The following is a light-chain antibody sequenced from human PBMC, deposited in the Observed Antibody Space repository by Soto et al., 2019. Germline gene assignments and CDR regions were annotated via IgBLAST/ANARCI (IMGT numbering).Light chain of an antibody. J-gene: IGKJ4*01. CDR1: QSISRN. V-gene: IGKV1-39*01. CDR3: HQSHSSPLS. CDR2: TAS. Sequence: IQMTQSPSSLSASVGDRVTITCRASQSISRNLNWYQQKPGKAPELLIYTASNLQSGAPSRFSGSGSGTAFALTISSLQPEDSVVYYCHQSHSSPLSFGGGTKVDIK.